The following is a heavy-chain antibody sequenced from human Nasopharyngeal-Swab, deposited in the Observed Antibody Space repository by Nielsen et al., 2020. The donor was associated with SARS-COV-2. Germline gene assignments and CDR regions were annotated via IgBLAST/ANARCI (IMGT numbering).Heavy chain of an antibody. Sequence: AESLTLTCTASGFSFSDYFISWIRQPPRKGMEWVTYISRSGSSIYYADSVTGRFTISRDNAKNSLYLQMNSLRAEDTAVYYCARDGQSRTNWFDPWGQGTTVTVSS. CDR3: ARDGQSRTNWFDP. D-gene: IGHD2-8*01. V-gene: IGHV3-11*04. CDR2: ISRSGSSI. J-gene: IGHJ5*02. CDR1: GFSFSDYF.